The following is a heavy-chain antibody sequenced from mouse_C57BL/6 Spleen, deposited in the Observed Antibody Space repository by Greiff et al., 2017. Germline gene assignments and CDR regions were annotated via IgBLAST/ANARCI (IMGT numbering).Heavy chain of an antibody. CDR2: INPNNGGT. CDR1: GYTFTDYN. J-gene: IGHJ2*01. D-gene: IGHD1-1*01. Sequence: DVQLQESGPELVKPGASVKMSCKASGYTFTDYNMHWVKQSHGKSLEWIGYINPNNGGTSYNQKFKGKATLTVNKSSSTAYMELRSLTSEDSAVYYCARGAYGSSYYFDYWGQGTTLTVSS. V-gene: IGHV1-22*01. CDR3: ARGAYGSSYYFDY.